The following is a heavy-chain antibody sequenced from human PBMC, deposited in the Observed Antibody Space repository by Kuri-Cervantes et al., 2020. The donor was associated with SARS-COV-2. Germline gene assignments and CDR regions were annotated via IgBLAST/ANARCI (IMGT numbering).Heavy chain of an antibody. CDR3: ARHDDSSGYSMGGAFDI. D-gene: IGHD3-22*01. Sequence: SVKVSCKASGGTFSSYAISWVRQAPGQGLEWMGGIIPIFGTANYAQKFQGRVTMTRDTSTSTVYMELSSLRSEDTAVYYCARHDDSSGYSMGGAFDIWGQGTMVTVSS. J-gene: IGHJ3*02. CDR1: GGTFSSYA. V-gene: IGHV1-69*05. CDR2: IIPIFGTA.